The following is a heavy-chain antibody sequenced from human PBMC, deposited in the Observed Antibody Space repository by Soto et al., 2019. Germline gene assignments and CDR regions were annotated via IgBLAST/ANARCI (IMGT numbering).Heavy chain of an antibody. CDR2: IYDSGST. CDR3: ARQNIAVAGDAFDI. D-gene: IGHD6-19*01. J-gene: IGHJ3*02. V-gene: IGHV4-59*08. Sequence: SETLSLTCSVSGGSISSYYWSWIRQPPGKGLEWIGYIYDSGSTNYNPSLKSRVTLSVDTSKNQFSLRLSSVTAADTAVYYCARQNIAVAGDAFDIWGQGTMVTVSS. CDR1: GGSISSYY.